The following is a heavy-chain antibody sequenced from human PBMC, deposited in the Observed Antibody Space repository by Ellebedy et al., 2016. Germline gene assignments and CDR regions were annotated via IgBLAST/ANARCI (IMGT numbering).Heavy chain of an antibody. CDR2: INPNSGGT. Sequence: ASVKVSXKASGYTFTGYYIHWVRQAPGQGLEWMGWINPNSGGTKYAQKFQGRVTMTRDTSISTAYMELSSLRSDDTAVYFCARAGLIPAATNCDYWGQGTLVTVSS. J-gene: IGHJ4*02. D-gene: IGHD2-2*01. CDR1: GYTFTGYY. V-gene: IGHV1-2*02. CDR3: ARAGLIPAATNCDY.